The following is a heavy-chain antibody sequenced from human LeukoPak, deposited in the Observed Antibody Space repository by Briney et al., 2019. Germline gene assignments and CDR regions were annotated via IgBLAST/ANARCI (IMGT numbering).Heavy chain of an antibody. V-gene: IGHV3-21*01. J-gene: IGHJ4*02. CDR3: ARGRIAARPFDY. D-gene: IGHD6-6*01. CDR1: GFTFSSYS. Sequence: GGSLRLSCAASGFTFSSYSMNWVRQARGKGLEWVSSISSSSSYIYYADSVKGRFTISRDNAKNSLYLQMNSLRAEDTAVYYCARGRIAARPFDYWGQGTLVTVSS. CDR2: ISSSSSYI.